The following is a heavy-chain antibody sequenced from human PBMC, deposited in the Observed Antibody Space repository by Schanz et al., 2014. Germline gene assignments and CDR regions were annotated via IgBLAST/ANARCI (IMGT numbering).Heavy chain of an antibody. J-gene: IGHJ4*02. CDR1: SDSISHYY. D-gene: IGHD4-17*01. V-gene: IGHV4-59*08. CDR2: IYDRGST. CDR3: ARHRVYGAFDL. Sequence: QVQLQESGPGLVKPSETLSLTCTVPSDSISHYYLSWIRQPPGKELEWVAFIYDRGSTSYNPSLNSRVTISLDTAKNHFPRKLSSVTAADTAVYYCARHRVYGAFDLWGQGTLVTVSS.